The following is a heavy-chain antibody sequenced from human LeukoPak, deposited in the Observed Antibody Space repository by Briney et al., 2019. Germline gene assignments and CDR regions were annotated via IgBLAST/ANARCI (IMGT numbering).Heavy chain of an antibody. V-gene: IGHV3-48*02. J-gene: IGHJ4*02. Sequence: GGSLRLSCAASGFSFSSYAMSWVRQAPGKGLEWVSYISSSSRTIYYADSVKGRFTISRDNAKNSLYLQMNSLRDEDTAVYYCAREFFGGSYTGGMFDYWGQGTLVTVSS. CDR1: GFSFSSYA. CDR3: AREFFGGSYTGGMFDY. CDR2: ISSSSRTI. D-gene: IGHD1-26*01.